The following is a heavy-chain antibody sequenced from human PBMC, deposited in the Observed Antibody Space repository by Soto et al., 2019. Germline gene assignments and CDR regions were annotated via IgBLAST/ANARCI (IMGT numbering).Heavy chain of an antibody. CDR1: GYTFTYRY. J-gene: IGHJ3*02. Sequence: ASVKVSCKASGYTFTYRYLHWVRQAPGQALEWMGWITPFNGNTNYAQKFQDRVTITRDRSMSTAYMELSSLRPEDTAMYYCASAVRTEGFDSWGQGTRVTVAS. CDR3: ASAVRTEGFDS. V-gene: IGHV1-45*02. CDR2: ITPFNGNT.